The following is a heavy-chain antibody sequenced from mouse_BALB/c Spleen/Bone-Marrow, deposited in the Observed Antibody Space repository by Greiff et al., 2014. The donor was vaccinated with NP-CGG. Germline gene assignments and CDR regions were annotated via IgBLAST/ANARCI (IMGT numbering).Heavy chain of an antibody. D-gene: IGHD2-3*01. CDR1: GFSLTSYG. V-gene: IGHV2-9*02. CDR2: IWAGGST. CDR3: ARDRGYYKDVGDY. Sequence: VQVVESGPGLVAPSQSLSITCTVSGFSLTSYGVHWVRRPPGKGLEWLGVIWAGGSTNYNSALMSRLSISKDNSESQVFLKMNSLQTDDTAIYYCARDRGYYKDVGDYWGQGTTLTVSS. J-gene: IGHJ2*01.